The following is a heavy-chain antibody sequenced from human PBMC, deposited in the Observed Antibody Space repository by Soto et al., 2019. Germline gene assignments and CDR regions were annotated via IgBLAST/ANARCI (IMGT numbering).Heavy chain of an antibody. CDR1: GYTFTNYA. D-gene: IGHD6-6*01. Sequence: QVQLVQSGVEVKKPGASVKVSCKASGYTFTNYAISWVRQAPGRGLEWMGWVNTYNGNPNYAQIFQGRVTMTTDTSTVTAYMELRSLKSDDSAVYYCARDSQYSTDWQRFDSWGQGNLVTVSS. V-gene: IGHV1-18*01. CDR2: VNTYNGNP. CDR3: ARDSQYSTDWQRFDS. J-gene: IGHJ4*02.